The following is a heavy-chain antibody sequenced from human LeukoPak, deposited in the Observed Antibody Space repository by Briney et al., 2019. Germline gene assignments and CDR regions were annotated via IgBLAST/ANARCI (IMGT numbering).Heavy chain of an antibody. Sequence: GGFLRLSCAASGFTFSSYDMHWVHQATGKGLEWVAVISYDGSNKYYADSVKGRFTISRDNSKNTLYLQMNSLRAEDTAVYYCARGRITMVRGDLLWGQGTLVTVSS. CDR1: GFTFSSYD. J-gene: IGHJ4*02. CDR3: ARGRITMVRGDLL. CDR2: ISYDGSNK. V-gene: IGHV3-30*03. D-gene: IGHD3-10*01.